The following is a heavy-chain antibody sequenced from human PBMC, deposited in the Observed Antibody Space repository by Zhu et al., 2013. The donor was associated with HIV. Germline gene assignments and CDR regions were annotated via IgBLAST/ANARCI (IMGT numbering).Heavy chain of an antibody. V-gene: IGHV1-2*02. CDR2: INPISGDT. CDR1: GYTFTGHY. Sequence: QVQLVQSGAEVKKPGAAVKVSCKASGYTFTGHYMHWVRQAPGQGLEWMGWINPISGDTNYAHKFQGRVTMTRDTSISTVYMELSSLRSDDTAIYYCARDLTRYYYYMDVWGKGTTVTVSS. J-gene: IGHJ6*03. CDR3: ARDLTRYYYYMDV.